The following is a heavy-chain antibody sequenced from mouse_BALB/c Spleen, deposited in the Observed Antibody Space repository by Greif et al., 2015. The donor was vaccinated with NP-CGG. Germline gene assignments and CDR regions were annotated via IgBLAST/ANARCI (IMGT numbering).Heavy chain of an antibody. V-gene: IGHV5-4*02. CDR2: ISDGGSYT. CDR3: ARATYYYGSSPWFAY. D-gene: IGHD1-1*01. J-gene: IGHJ3*01. Sequence: EVMLVESGGGLVKPGGSLKLSCAASGFTFSDYYMYWVRQTPEKRLEWVATISDGGSYTYYPDSVKGRFTISRDNAKNNLCLQMSSLKSEDTAMYYCARATYYYGSSPWFAYWGQGTLVTVSS. CDR1: GFTFSDYY.